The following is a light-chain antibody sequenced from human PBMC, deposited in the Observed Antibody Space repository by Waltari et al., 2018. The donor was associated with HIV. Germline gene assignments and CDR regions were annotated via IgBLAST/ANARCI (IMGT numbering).Light chain of an antibody. CDR3: GAGHDNLV. Sequence: QSVLTQPPSASGTPGHTVTISCSGSSPNIGSKYVYWYHQLPGTAPKPRNYRNHRQPSGVPDRYAGSRAGGSAALAIGGLRCEDEADYYSGAGHDNLVVGGGTKLTVL. V-gene: IGLV1-47*01. J-gene: IGLJ2*01. CDR2: RNH. CDR1: SPNIGSKY.